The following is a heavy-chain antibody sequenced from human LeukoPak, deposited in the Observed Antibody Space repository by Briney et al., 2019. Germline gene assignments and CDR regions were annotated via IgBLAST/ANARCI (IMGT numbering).Heavy chain of an antibody. CDR3: AKGGSVTGNYYFFDY. D-gene: IGHD1-26*01. V-gene: IGHV3-23*01. Sequence: TGGSLRLSCAASGFTFTNYAMGWVRQAPGKGLEWVSGFSASGGGTYYADSVKGRFTISRDNSKNTLSLQMNSLSAEDTAVYYCAKGGSVTGNYYFFDYWGQGARVTVSS. J-gene: IGHJ4*02. CDR2: FSASGGGT. CDR1: GFTFTNYA.